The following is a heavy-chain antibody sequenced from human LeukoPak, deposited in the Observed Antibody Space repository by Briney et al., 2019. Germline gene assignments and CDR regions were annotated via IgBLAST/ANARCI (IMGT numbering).Heavy chain of an antibody. CDR2: INAGNGNT. CDR1: GYTFTSYA. V-gene: IGHV1-3*01. CDR3: AMCGGDCNTAFDI. D-gene: IGHD2-21*02. Sequence: ASVKVSCKASGYTFTSYAMHWVRQATGQRLEWMGWINAGNGNTKYSQKFQGRVTITRDTSASTAYMELSSLRSEDTAVYYCAMCGGDCNTAFDIWGQGTMVTVSS. J-gene: IGHJ3*02.